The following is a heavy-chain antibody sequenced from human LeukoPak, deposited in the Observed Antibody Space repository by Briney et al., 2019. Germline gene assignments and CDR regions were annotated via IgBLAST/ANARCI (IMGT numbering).Heavy chain of an antibody. J-gene: IGHJ6*03. Sequence: VSVKVSCKASGYTFTSYDINWVRQATGQGLEWMGWMNPDSGNTGYAQNFQGRLTITRNTPISTAYMELSSLKSEDTAVYYCARGPRYGAIDYYYYMDVWGKGTTVTVSS. CDR1: GYTFTSYD. CDR3: ARGPRYGAIDYYYYMDV. CDR2: MNPDSGNT. D-gene: IGHD1-1*01. V-gene: IGHV1-8*03.